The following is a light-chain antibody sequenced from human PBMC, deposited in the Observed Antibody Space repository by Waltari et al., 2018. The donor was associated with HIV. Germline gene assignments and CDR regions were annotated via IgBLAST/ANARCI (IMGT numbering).Light chain of an antibody. CDR1: QNVGAN. V-gene: IGKV3-15*01. CDR3: QQYNDLPQT. CDR2: GAT. Sequence: EVVMTQSPDTLSVSPGERATLSCRASQNVGANLAWYQVRPGQAPSLLLYGATSRTTGFPARFSASGSGTEFTLTISSLQSEDFAIYYCQQYNDLPQTFGQGTRVDMK. J-gene: IGKJ1*01.